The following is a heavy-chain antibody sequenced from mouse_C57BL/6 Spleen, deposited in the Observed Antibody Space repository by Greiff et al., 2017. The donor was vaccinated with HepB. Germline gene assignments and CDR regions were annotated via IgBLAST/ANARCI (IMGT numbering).Heavy chain of an antibody. Sequence: EVQLVESEGGLVQPGSSMKLSCTASGFTFSDYYMAWVRQVPEKGLEWVANINYDGSSTYYLDSLKSRFIISRDNAKNILYLQMSSLKSEDTATYYCARGLGPFAYWGQGTLVTVSA. CDR2: INYDGSST. CDR3: ARGLGPFAY. J-gene: IGHJ3*01. V-gene: IGHV5-16*01. D-gene: IGHD4-1*01. CDR1: GFTFSDYY.